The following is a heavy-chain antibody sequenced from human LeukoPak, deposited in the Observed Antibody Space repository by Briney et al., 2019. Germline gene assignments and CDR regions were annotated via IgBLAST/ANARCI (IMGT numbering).Heavy chain of an antibody. CDR1: GGSISSYY. CDR3: VRLNWRRKAFDV. J-gene: IGHJ3*01. D-gene: IGHD1-20*01. Sequence: PSETLSLTCTVSGGSISSYYWSWIRQPPGKGLEWIGYIYYSGSTNYNPSLKSRVTISVDTSKNQFSLKLSSVTAADTAVYYCVRLNWRRKAFDVWGQGTMVTVSS. CDR2: IYYSGST. V-gene: IGHV4-59*01.